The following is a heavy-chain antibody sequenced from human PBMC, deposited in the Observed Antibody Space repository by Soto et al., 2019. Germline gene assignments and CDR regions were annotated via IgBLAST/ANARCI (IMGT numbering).Heavy chain of an antibody. CDR3: AVLEYSSSLVLFDI. J-gene: IGHJ3*02. CDR1: GYTFTGYY. V-gene: IGHV1-2*04. D-gene: IGHD6-6*01. Sequence: QVQLVQSGAEVKKPGASVKVSCKASGYTFTGYYMHWVRQAPGQGLEWMGWINPNSGGTNYAQKFQGWVTMTRDTSISTAYMELSRLRSDDTAVYYWAVLEYSSSLVLFDIWGQGTMVTVSS. CDR2: INPNSGGT.